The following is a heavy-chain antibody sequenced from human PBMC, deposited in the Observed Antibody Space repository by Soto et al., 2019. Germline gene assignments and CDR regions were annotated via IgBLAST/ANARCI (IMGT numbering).Heavy chain of an antibody. J-gene: IGHJ4*02. Sequence: PGGSLSLSCAASGFTFSISAMSWVRQAPGKGLEWVSAISGSGGSTYYADSVKGRFIVSRDNSKNTLFLQMNSLRAEDTATYYCAKNPTDYWGQGILVTVSS. CDR1: GFTFSISA. CDR3: AKNPTDY. V-gene: IGHV3-23*01. CDR2: ISGSGGST.